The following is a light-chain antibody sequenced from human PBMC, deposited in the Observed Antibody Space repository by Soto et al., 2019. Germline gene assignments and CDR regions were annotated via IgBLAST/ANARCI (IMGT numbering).Light chain of an antibody. CDR1: SCDVAKYEY. Sequence: QSALTQPRSVSGSPGQSVTISCTGCSCDVAKYEYVSWYQQTPGKAPQLLIYDVNQRPSGVPDLFSGSTFGNTSSPTSSGLPPEDDADYFSSSHAGRYTVVFGSGTKLTVL. V-gene: IGLV2-11*01. J-gene: IGLJ1*01. CDR3: SSHAGRYTVV. CDR2: DVN.